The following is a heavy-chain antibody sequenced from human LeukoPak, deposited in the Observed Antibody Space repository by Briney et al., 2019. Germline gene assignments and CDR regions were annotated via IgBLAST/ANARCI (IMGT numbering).Heavy chain of an antibody. Sequence: HPGGSLRLSCAASGFTFSSYAMSWVRQAPGKGLEWVSAISGSGGSTYYADSVKGRFTISRDNSKNTLYLQMNSLRAEDTAVYYCAKSGIFMYYYDSSGYHPEYFQHWGQGTLVTVSS. J-gene: IGHJ1*01. CDR2: ISGSGGST. CDR1: GFTFSSYA. CDR3: AKSGIFMYYYDSSGYHPEYFQH. V-gene: IGHV3-23*01. D-gene: IGHD3-22*01.